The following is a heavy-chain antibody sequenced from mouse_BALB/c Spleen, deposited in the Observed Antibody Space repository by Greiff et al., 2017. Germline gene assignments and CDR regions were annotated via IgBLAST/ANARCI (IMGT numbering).Heavy chain of an antibody. CDR1: GFTFSSYT. Sequence: EVKLVESGGGLVQPGGSLKLSCAASGFTFSSYTMSWVRQTPEKRLEWVAYISNGGGSTYYPDTVKGRFTISRDNAKNTLYLQMSSLKSEDTAMYYCARLGSGAYWGQGTLVTVSA. J-gene: IGHJ3*01. CDR3: ARLGSGAY. CDR2: ISNGGGST. V-gene: IGHV5-12-2*01. D-gene: IGHD1-1*01.